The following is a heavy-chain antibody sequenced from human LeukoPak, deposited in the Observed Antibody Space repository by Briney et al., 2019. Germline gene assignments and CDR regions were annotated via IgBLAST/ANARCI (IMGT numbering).Heavy chain of an antibody. J-gene: IGHJ4*02. Sequence: SETLSLTCAVSSYSISSGSYWGWIRQSPGKGLEWVGSIFHSGNSYYNPSLKSRLTMSVDTSKNQFSLKLTSVTAADTALYYCARVTYVDDMLYQYFDYWGQGILVTVSS. CDR1: SYSISSGSY. CDR3: ARVTYVDDMLYQYFDY. CDR2: IFHSGNS. D-gene: IGHD4-17*01. V-gene: IGHV4-38-2*01.